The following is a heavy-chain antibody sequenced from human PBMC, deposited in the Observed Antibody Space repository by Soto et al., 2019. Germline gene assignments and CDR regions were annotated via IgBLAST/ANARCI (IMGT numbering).Heavy chain of an antibody. J-gene: IGHJ4*02. CDR3: ARTSAQRITMIVVVISSYYFDY. V-gene: IGHV1-8*01. D-gene: IGHD3-22*01. CDR2: MNPNSGNT. Sequence: ASVKVSCKASGYTFTNYDINWVRQATGQGLEWMGWMNPNSGNTGYAQKFQGRVTMTRNTSISTAYMELSSLRSEDTAVYYCARTSAQRITMIVVVISSYYFDYWGQGTLVTASS. CDR1: GYTFTNYD.